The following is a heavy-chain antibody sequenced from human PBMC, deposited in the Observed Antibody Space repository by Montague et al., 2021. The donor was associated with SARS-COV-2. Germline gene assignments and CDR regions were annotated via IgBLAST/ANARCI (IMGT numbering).Heavy chain of an antibody. J-gene: IGHJ6*02. CDR2: ISSDGAKK. CDR3: ARDLARGVSDYYTVDV. D-gene: IGHD3-10*01. CDR1: GFYFRDYG. V-gene: IGHV3-33*01. Sequence: SRRLSLSASGFYFRDYGVHWVRQAPGKGLEWVAIISSDGAKKHYAESLKGRFTMSRDNSIYTVYLQMNSLRVDDTAVYYCARDLARGVSDYYTVDVWGQGTTVIVSS.